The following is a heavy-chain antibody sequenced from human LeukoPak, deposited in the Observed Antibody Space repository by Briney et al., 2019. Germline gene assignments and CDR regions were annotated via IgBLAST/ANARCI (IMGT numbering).Heavy chain of an antibody. J-gene: IGHJ4*02. CDR2: IARDDFT. V-gene: IGHV3-23*01. D-gene: IGHD6-19*01. CDR3: VKERGLGTDVADDFDF. Sequence: GASLRLSCVASGFTFRDYSMAWVRQLPGGGLEWVSAIARDDFTVYPDPLKGRFTISRDNSRNTLYLQMNTLRAEDTAVYYCVKERGLGTDVADDFDFWGQGTLVTVSS. CDR1: GFTFRDYS.